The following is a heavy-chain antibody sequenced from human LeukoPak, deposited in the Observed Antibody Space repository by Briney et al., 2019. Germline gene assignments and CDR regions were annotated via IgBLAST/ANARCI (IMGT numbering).Heavy chain of an antibody. CDR2: IYHSGST. CDR1: GGSITNSNW. J-gene: IGHJ3*01. Sequence: SETLSLTCAVSGGSITNSNWWSWVRQPPGKGLEWIGEIYHSGSTNYNPSLKSRVTISVDKSKMQFSLKLTSVTAAGTAVYYCARTRNGCYGFCPFDVWGQGTMVTVSS. D-gene: IGHD2-2*01. V-gene: IGHV4-4*02. CDR3: ARTRNGCYGFCPFDV.